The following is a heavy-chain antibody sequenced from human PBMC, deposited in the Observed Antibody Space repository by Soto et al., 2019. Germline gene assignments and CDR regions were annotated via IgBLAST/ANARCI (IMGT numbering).Heavy chain of an antibody. V-gene: IGHV4-30-4*01. CDR2: IYYSGST. Sequence: SETLSLTCTVSGGSISSGDYYWSWIRQPPGKGLEWIGYIYYSGSTYYNPSLKSRVTISVDTSKNQFSLNLSSVTAADTAVYYCARWWFGEFFDYWGQGTLVTVSS. CDR3: ARWWFGEFFDY. CDR1: GGSISSGDYY. J-gene: IGHJ4*02. D-gene: IGHD3-10*01.